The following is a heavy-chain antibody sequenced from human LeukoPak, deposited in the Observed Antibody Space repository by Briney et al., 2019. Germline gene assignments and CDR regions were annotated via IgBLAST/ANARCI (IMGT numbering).Heavy chain of an antibody. J-gene: IGHJ6*04. Sequence: GGSLRLSCAASGFTFDDYAMHWFRKAPGKGLEWVSLISWVGDNTYYADSVRGRFTISRDNSKKSLYLQMNSLRAEDTALYYCAKDLDVAGTINYYYYGMDVWGKGTTVTVSS. V-gene: IGHV3-43D*04. CDR3: AKDLDVAGTINYYYYGMDV. D-gene: IGHD6-19*01. CDR1: GFTFDDYA. CDR2: ISWVGDNT.